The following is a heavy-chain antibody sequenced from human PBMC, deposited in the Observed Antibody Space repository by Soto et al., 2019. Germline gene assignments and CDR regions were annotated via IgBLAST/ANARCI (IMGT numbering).Heavy chain of an antibody. V-gene: IGHV1-69*01. Sequence: QVQLVQSGAEVKKPGSSVKVSCKASGGTFSSYAISWVRQAPGQGLAWMGGIIPISGTANYAQKFQGRVTITADESTSTAYMELSSLRSEETAVYYCARSQGSSTSLEIYYYYYYGMDVWGQGTTVTVSS. J-gene: IGHJ6*02. D-gene: IGHD2-2*01. CDR1: GGTFSSYA. CDR3: ARSQGSSTSLEIYYYYYYGMDV. CDR2: IIPISGTA.